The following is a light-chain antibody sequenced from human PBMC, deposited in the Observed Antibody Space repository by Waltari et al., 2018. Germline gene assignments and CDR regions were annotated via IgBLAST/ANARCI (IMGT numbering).Light chain of an antibody. CDR1: SSNVGNNT. CDR3: AAWDDTLKAWL. J-gene: IGLJ3*02. CDR2: YDD. Sequence: QSVLTQPPSMSGAPRQRVTISCSGSSSNVGNNTANWYQHLPGKPPQLLIHYDDLVPSGVPDRFSGSKSGTSASLAISGLQSEDEADYYCAAWDDTLKAWLFGGGTKLTVL. V-gene: IGLV1-36*01.